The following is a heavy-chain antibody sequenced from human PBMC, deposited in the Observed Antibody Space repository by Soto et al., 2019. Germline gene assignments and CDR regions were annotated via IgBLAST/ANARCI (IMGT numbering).Heavy chain of an antibody. D-gene: IGHD3-10*01. J-gene: IGHJ4*02. CDR3: ASRGYHYGSWSYPLDY. V-gene: IGHV4-30-4*01. CDR1: GVSISSGDYY. Sequence: PWETLSLTCTVSGVSISSGDYYWSWIRQTPGKGLAWIGYIYYSENTYYNPSLKSRVAISVDTSTHPFSLTLCSVTAADTAVYYCASRGYHYGSWSYPLDYWGQGTLVTVSS. CDR2: IYYSENT.